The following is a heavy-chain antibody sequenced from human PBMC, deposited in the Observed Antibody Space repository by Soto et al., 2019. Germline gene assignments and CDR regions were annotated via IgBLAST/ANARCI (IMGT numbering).Heavy chain of an antibody. Sequence: SETLSLACAVYGGTFSGYYLNWVRQPPGKGLEWMADIYHSKSANYNPSLKSRVTISGDTSKNQVSLKLSTVTAADTAVYYCARVGHGYSYGLDYWGQGTLVTVSS. CDR2: IYHSKSA. V-gene: IGHV4-34*01. CDR3: ARVGHGYSYGLDY. CDR1: GGTFSGYY. D-gene: IGHD5-18*01. J-gene: IGHJ4*02.